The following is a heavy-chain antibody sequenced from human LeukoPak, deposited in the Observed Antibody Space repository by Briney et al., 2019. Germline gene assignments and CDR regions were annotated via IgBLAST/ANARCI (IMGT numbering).Heavy chain of an antibody. CDR3: ARGGYDFWSGYYGIFVY. V-gene: IGHV5-51*01. Sequence: GESLKISCKGSGYSFTSYWIGWVRQMPGKGLEWMGIIYPGDSDTRYSPSFQGQVTISADKSISTAYQQWSSLKASDTAMYYCARGGYDFWSGYYGIFVYWGQGTLVTVSS. CDR1: GYSFTSYW. CDR2: IYPGDSDT. J-gene: IGHJ4*02. D-gene: IGHD3-3*01.